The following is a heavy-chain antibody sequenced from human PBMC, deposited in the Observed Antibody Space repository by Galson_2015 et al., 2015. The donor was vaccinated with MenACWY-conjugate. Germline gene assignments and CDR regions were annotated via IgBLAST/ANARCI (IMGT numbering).Heavy chain of an antibody. CDR1: GFTFSSYS. CDR2: ISSSSSYI. Sequence: SLRLSCAASGFTFSSYSMNWVRQAPGKGLEWVSSISSSSSYIYYADSVKGRFTISRDNAKNSLYLQMNSLRAEDTAVYYCAREPLEYYDSSGYIEYFQHWGHGTLVTVSS. CDR3: AREPLEYYDSSGYIEYFQH. V-gene: IGHV3-21*01. D-gene: IGHD3-22*01. J-gene: IGHJ1*01.